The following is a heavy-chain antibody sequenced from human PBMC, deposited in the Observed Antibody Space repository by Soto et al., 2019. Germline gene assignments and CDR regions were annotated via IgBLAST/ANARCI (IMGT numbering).Heavy chain of an antibody. Sequence: ASVKVSCKASGYTFTSYGISWVRQAPGQGLEWMGWISAYNGNTNYAQKLQGRVTMTTDTSTSTAYMELRSLRSDDTAVYYCAREDNTYSDFWIGEAIPFPRVWFDPWGQGTLVTVSS. CDR3: AREDNTYSDFWIGEAIPFPRVWFDP. CDR1: GYTFTSYG. CDR2: ISAYNGNT. V-gene: IGHV1-18*01. J-gene: IGHJ5*02. D-gene: IGHD3-3*01.